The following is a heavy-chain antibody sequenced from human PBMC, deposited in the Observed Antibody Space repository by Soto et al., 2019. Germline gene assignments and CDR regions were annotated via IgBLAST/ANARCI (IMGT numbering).Heavy chain of an antibody. V-gene: IGHV4-34*01. J-gene: IGHJ4*02. CDR1: GGSFSGYY. D-gene: IGHD3-16*02. CDR2: INHSGST. CDR3: VLVDYIWGSYSFAY. Sequence: ETLSLTCAVYGGSFSGYYWSWIRQPPGKGLEWIGEINHSGSTNYNPSLKSRVTISVDTSKNQFSLKLSSVTAADTAVYYCVLVDYIWGSYSFAYWGQGALVTVSS.